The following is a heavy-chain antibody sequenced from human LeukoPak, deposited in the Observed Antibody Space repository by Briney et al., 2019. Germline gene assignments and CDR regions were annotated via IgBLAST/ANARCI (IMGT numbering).Heavy chain of an antibody. D-gene: IGHD6-13*01. CDR1: GGTFSSYA. V-gene: IGHV1-69*04. J-gene: IGHJ4*02. CDR3: ARGYSSSHLDY. Sequence: SVKVSCKASGGTFSSYAISWVRQAPGQGLEWMGRIIPILGIANYAQKFQGRVTITADKSTSTAYMELSSLRSEDTAVYYCARGYSSSHLDYWGQGTLVTVSS. CDR2: IIPILGIA.